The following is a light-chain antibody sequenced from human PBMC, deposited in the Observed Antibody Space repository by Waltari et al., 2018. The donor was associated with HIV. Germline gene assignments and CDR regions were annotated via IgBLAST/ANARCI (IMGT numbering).Light chain of an antibody. CDR3: QAWDGSAVV. CDR2: QDR. Sequence: SYELTQAPSVSVSPGQTATITCSGDKLGDTYTSWYQQKPGQSPVLVMFQDRKRPAGIPGRFSGSNSGGTATLTISGTQAMDEADYYCQAWDGSAVVFGAGTKLTVL. V-gene: IGLV3-1*01. CDR1: KLGDTY. J-gene: IGLJ2*01.